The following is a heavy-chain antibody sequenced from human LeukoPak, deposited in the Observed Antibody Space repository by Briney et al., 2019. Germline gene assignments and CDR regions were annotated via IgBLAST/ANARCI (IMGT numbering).Heavy chain of an antibody. Sequence: GGSLRLSCAASGFSFSSYAMSWVRQAPGKGLEWVSATSGGGRNTYYADSVKGRFTISRDNSKNTLYLQMNSLRADDTALYYCARCIATTVAGYYFDYWGQGTPVTVSS. CDR2: TSGGGRNT. J-gene: IGHJ4*02. CDR3: ARCIATTVAGYYFDY. CDR1: GFSFSSYA. D-gene: IGHD6-19*01. V-gene: IGHV3-23*01.